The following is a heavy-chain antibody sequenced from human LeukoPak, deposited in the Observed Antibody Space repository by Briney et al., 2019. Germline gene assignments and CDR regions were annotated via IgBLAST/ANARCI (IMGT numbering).Heavy chain of an antibody. D-gene: IGHD3-10*01. V-gene: IGHV4-34*01. J-gene: IGHJ4*02. CDR3: ARDCYYGSGSYCY. Sequence: PSETLSLTCVGYGGSLRDHFWSWIRQPPGKTLEWIGEVNYWGNTNYSPSLKSRITISIYTSTKQVSLRLNSVSAADTAVYYCARDCYYGSGSYCYWGQGTLVSVSS. CDR2: VNYWGNT. CDR1: GGSLRDHF.